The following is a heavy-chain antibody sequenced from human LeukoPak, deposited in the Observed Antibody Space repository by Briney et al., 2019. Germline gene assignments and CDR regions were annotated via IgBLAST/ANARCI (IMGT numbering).Heavy chain of an antibody. CDR1: GGSISSYY. D-gene: IGHD3-3*01. Sequence: PSETLSLTCTVSGGSISSYYWSWLRQPPGKGLEWIGYIYYSGSTNYNPSLKSRVTISVDTSKNQFSLKLSSVTAADTAVYYCARVASEGVDYWGQGTLVTVSS. V-gene: IGHV4-59*01. J-gene: IGHJ4*02. CDR2: IYYSGST. CDR3: ARVASEGVDY.